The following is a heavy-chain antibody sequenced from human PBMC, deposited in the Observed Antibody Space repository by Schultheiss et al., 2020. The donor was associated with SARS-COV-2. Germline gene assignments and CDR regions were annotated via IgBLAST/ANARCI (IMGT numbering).Heavy chain of an antibody. CDR3: ASDVLLWFGEPRYFDY. D-gene: IGHD3-10*01. V-gene: IGHV3-30*04. J-gene: IGHJ4*02. CDR1: GFTFSSYA. Sequence: GESLKISCAASGFTFSSYAMHWVRQAPGEGLEWVAVISYDGSNKYYAYSVKGRFTISRDNSKNTLYLQMNSLRAEDTAVYYCASDVLLWFGEPRYFDYWGQGTLVTVSS. CDR2: ISYDGSNK.